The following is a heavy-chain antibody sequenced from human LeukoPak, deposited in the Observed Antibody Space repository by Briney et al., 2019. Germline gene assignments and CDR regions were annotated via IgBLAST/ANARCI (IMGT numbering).Heavy chain of an antibody. J-gene: IGHJ5*02. Sequence: SETLSLNCTVSGGSISCGSYYRNWIRHPAAKPLEWLRRIYTSGSTNYNPSLKSRVTISVDTSKNQFSLKLSSVTAADTAVYYCARHMLGAYNWFDPWGQGTLVTVSS. D-gene: IGHD3-10*02. CDR3: ARHMLGAYNWFDP. V-gene: IGHV4-61*02. CDR2: IYTSGST. CDR1: GGSISCGSYY.